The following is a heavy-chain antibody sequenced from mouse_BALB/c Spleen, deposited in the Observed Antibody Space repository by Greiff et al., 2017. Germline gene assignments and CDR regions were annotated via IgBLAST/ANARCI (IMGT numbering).Heavy chain of an antibody. CDR3: ARRGYDYDVGAMDY. Sequence: DVKLVESGGGLVQPGGSLKLSCAASGFTFSSYTMSWVRQTPEKRLEWVAYISNGGGSTYYPDTVKGRFTISRDNAKNTLYLQMSSLKSEDTAMYYCARRGYDYDVGAMDYWGQGTSVTVSS. D-gene: IGHD2-4*01. CDR2: ISNGGGST. V-gene: IGHV5-12-2*01. CDR1: GFTFSSYT. J-gene: IGHJ4*01.